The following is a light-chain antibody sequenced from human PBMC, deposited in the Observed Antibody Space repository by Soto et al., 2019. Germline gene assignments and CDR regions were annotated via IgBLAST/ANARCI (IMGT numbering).Light chain of an antibody. J-gene: IGLJ1*01. CDR3: SSYAGSSNV. CDR1: SSDVGGYNY. V-gene: IGLV2-8*01. CDR2: EVN. Sequence: QSVLTQPPSASGSPGQSVAISCTGTSSDVGGYNYVSWYQQHPGKAPKLMIYEVNKRPSGVPDRFSGSKSGNTASLTVSGVQAEDEADYYCSSYAGSSNVFGTGTKVTAL.